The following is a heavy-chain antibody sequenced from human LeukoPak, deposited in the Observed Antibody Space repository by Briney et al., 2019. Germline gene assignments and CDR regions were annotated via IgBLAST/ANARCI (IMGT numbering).Heavy chain of an antibody. CDR3: ARLLDSGGYYFDY. V-gene: IGHV4-39*01. CDR1: GGSISSSSYY. D-gene: IGHD3-22*01. Sequence: SSETLSLTCTVSGGSISSSSYYWGWIRQPPGKGLEWIGSIYYSGNTYYNPSLKSRVTISVDTSKNQFSLKLSSVTAADTAVYYCARLLDSGGYYFDYWGQGTLVTVSS. CDR2: IYYSGNT. J-gene: IGHJ4*02.